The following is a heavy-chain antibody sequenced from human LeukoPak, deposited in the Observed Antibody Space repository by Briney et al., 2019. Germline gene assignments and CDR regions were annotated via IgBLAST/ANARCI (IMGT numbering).Heavy chain of an antibody. CDR2: ISSSSSYI. J-gene: IGHJ6*03. V-gene: IGHV3-21*01. CDR3: ATRGAYYYGSGTALYYYYMDV. D-gene: IGHD3-10*01. CDR1: GFTFSSYS. Sequence: GGSLRLSCAASGFTFSSYSMNWVRQAPGKGLEWVSSISSSSSYIYYADSVKGRFTISRDNAKNSLYLQMNSLRAEDTAVYYCATRGAYYYGSGTALYYYYMDVWGKGTTVTVSS.